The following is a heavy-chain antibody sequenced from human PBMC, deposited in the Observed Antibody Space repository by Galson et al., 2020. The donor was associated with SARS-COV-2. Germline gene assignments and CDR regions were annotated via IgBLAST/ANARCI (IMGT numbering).Heavy chain of an antibody. V-gene: IGHV3-30*18. Sequence: GESLKISCAASGFTFSHYGMHWVRQAPGKGLEWVAVISSDGTETFYADSVMGRFTISRDNSKNTLFLHLSRLRPDDTAVFYCAKDGPSFTSGWSPPNYLDSWGRGTLVSVSS. D-gene: IGHD6-19*01. CDR2: ISSDGTET. CDR3: AKDGPSFTSGWSPPNYLDS. CDR1: GFTFSHYG. J-gene: IGHJ4*02.